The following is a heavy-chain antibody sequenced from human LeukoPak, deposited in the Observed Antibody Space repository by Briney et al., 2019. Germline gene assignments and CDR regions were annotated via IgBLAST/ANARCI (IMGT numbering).Heavy chain of an antibody. CDR3: ARGPVGWFGFDY. CDR2: INHSGST. Sequence: SETLSLTCADYGGSFSGYYWSWIRQPPGKGLEWIGEINHSGSTNYNPSLKSRVTISVDTSKNQFSLKLSSVTAADTAVYYCARGPVGWFGFDYWGQGTLVTVSS. D-gene: IGHD3-10*01. J-gene: IGHJ4*02. V-gene: IGHV4-34*01. CDR1: GGSFSGYY.